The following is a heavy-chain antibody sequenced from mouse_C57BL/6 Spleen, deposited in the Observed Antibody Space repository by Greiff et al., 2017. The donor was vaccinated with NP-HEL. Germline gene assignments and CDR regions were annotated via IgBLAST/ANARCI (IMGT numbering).Heavy chain of an antibody. CDR2: ISSGGDYI. V-gene: IGHV5-9-1*02. CDR1: GFTFSSYA. D-gene: IGHD2-4*01. CDR3: TRDQGLYYDYLYYAMDY. J-gene: IGHJ4*01. Sequence: DVQLVESGEGLVKPGGSLKLSCAASGFTFSSYAMSWVRQTPEKRLEWVAYISSGGDYIYYADTVKGRFTISRDNARNTLYLQMSSLKSEDTAMYYCTRDQGLYYDYLYYAMDYWGQGTSVTVSS.